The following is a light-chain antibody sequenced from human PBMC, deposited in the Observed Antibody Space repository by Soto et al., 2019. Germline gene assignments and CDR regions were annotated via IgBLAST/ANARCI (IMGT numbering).Light chain of an antibody. CDR1: SGSVASNF. J-gene: IGLJ1*01. V-gene: IGLV6-57*02. CDR2: GDN. CDR3: QSYDRSSLYV. Sequence: NFMLTQPHSVSESPGKTVTISCTGSSGSVASNFVHWYQRRPGSAPTIVIYGDNQRPSGVPDRFSGSIDSSSNSASLTISGLKTEDEADYFCQSYDRSSLYVFGTGTKPPS.